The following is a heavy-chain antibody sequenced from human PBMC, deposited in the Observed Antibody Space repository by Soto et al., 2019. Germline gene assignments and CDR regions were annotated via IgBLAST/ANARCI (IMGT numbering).Heavy chain of an antibody. V-gene: IGHV3-30-3*01. J-gene: IGHJ5*02. CDR1: GFTFSSYA. Sequence: QVQLVESGGGVVQPGRSKRLSCAASGFTFSSYAMHWVRQAPGKGLEWVAVISYDGSNKYYADSVKGRFTISRDNSKNTLYLQMNSLRAEDTAVYYCARDLEVAVAGAWGQGTLVTVSS. CDR3: ARDLEVAVAGA. CDR2: ISYDGSNK. D-gene: IGHD6-19*01.